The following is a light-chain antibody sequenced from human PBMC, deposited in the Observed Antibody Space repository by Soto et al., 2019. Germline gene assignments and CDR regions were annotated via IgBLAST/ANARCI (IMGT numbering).Light chain of an antibody. J-gene: IGKJ1*01. CDR2: DAS. V-gene: IGKV3-11*01. CDR1: QSVASH. CDR3: QQYGSSLRA. Sequence: LTLSPATLSLSTKESAALSCRASQSVASHLAWYQQKPGQPPRLLIYDASNRATGVPARFSGSGSGTDFTLTISSLEPEDFAVYYCQQYGSSLRAFCQGSMVDIK.